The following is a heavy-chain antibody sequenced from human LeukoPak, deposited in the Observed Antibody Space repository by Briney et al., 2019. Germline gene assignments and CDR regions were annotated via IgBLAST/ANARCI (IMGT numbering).Heavy chain of an antibody. CDR1: GGSISSDNYY. V-gene: IGHV4-39*01. D-gene: IGHD5-18*01. Sequence: PSETLSLTCTVSGGSISSDNYYWGWVRQPPGKGLERIASIYYSGNTYYNPSLKSRVTMSVDTSKNQFSLKLDSVTAADTAVYFCSRYRYTYGSNFDYWGQGTLVTVSS. CDR2: IYYSGNT. J-gene: IGHJ4*02. CDR3: SRYRYTYGSNFDY.